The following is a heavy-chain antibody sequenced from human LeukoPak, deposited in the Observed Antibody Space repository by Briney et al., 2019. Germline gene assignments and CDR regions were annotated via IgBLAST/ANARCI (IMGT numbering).Heavy chain of an antibody. CDR3: ARWVISSITMGEWFDP. Sequence: GGSLRLSCAASGFTVSSNYMSWVRQAPGKGLEWVSVIYSGGSTYYADSVKGRFTISRDNSKNTLYLQMNSLRAEDTAVYYCARWVISSITMGEWFDPWGQGTLVTVSS. CDR2: IYSGGST. J-gene: IGHJ5*02. D-gene: IGHD3-10*01. CDR1: GFTVSSNY. V-gene: IGHV3-53*01.